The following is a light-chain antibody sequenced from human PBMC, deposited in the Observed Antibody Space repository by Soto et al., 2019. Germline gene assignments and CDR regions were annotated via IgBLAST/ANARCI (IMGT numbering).Light chain of an antibody. J-gene: IGLJ2*01. Sequence: QLVLTQSPSASASLGASVKLTCTLSSGHSNYAIAWHQQQSEKGPRYLMKLNSDGSHSKGDGIPDRFSGSSSGADRYLPISSLQSEDEADYYCQTWGSGIVVFGGGTKVTVL. CDR1: SGHSNYA. CDR2: LNSDGSH. V-gene: IGLV4-69*01. CDR3: QTWGSGIVV.